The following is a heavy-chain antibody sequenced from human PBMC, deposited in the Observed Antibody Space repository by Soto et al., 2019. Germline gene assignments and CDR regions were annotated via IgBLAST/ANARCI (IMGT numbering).Heavy chain of an antibody. Sequence: EVQLVESGGGLVQPGGSLRLSCEASGFTFRNYAMHWVRQGTGKGLEWVSGISAAGDPDYADSVEGRFTISRENAQNSFFLQINTLRVGDTAVYYCARTDRDFYGLNVWGQGTTVIVPS. CDR3: ARTDRDFYGLNV. CDR2: ISAAGDP. CDR1: GFTFRNYA. V-gene: IGHV3-13*05. J-gene: IGHJ6*02.